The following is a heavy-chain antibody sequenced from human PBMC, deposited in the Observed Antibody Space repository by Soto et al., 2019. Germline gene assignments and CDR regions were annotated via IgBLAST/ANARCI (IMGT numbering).Heavy chain of an antibody. D-gene: IGHD5-18*01. J-gene: IGHJ4*02. CDR1: GFSLSTSGVG. Sequence: QITLKESGPTLVKPTQTLTLTCTFSGFSLSTSGVGVGWIRQPPGKALEWLALIYWDDDKRYSPSLKSRLTITKDTSKNQVVLTLTNMDPVDTATYYCAHLFLGYGYRYYFDYWGQGTLVTVSS. CDR3: AHLFLGYGYRYYFDY. V-gene: IGHV2-5*02. CDR2: IYWDDDK.